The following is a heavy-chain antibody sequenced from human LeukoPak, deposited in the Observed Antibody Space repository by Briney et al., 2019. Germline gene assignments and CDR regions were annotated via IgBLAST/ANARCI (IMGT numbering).Heavy chain of an antibody. Sequence: PSQTLSLTCTVSGGSISSGGYYWSWIRQHPGKGLEWIGYIYYGGSTYYNPSLKSRVTISVDTSKNQFSLKLSSVTAADTAVYYCARARCSSTSCTRYYFDYWGQGTLVTVSS. J-gene: IGHJ4*02. V-gene: IGHV4-31*03. CDR2: IYYGGST. CDR3: ARARCSSTSCTRYYFDY. D-gene: IGHD2-2*01. CDR1: GGSISSGGYY.